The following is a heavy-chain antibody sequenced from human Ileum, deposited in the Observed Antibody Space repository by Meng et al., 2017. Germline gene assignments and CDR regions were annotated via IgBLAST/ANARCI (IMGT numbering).Heavy chain of an antibody. CDR3: ASGSGSLDY. CDR1: GGSVSSNIAA. Sequence: HVQPTTSVPGLVTPSQTLSLPCAVSGGSVSSNIAAWNWIRQSPLRGLEWLGRTYYRSKWYSEYAVSVKSRISITPDTSKNQFSLQMNSVTPEDTVVYYCASGSGSLDYWGPGTLVTVSS. D-gene: IGHD3-3*01. J-gene: IGHJ4*02. V-gene: IGHV6-1*01. CDR2: TYYRSKWYS.